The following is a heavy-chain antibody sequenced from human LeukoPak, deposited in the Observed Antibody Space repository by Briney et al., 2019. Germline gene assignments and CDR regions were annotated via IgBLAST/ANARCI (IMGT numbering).Heavy chain of an antibody. J-gene: IGHJ4*02. CDR2: FDPEDGET. Sequence: GASVKVSCKVSEYTLTELSMHWVRQAPGKGLEWMGGFDPEDGETIYAQKFQGRVTMTEDTSTDTAYMELSSLRSEDTAVYYCATDLAIAAAGTGTTRDYWGQGTLVTVSS. CDR3: ATDLAIAAAGTGTTRDY. CDR1: EYTLTELS. V-gene: IGHV1-24*01. D-gene: IGHD6-13*01.